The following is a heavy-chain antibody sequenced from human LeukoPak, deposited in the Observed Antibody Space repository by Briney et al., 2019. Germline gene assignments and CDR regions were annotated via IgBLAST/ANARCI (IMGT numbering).Heavy chain of an antibody. CDR2: LSPRGGST. J-gene: IGHJ4*02. V-gene: IGHV1-46*01. CDR3: ARDNNDWAVDY. Sequence: ASVTVSCKASGYTFTSYHMHWVRQAPGQGLEWMGILSPRGGSTRYAQRFQGRVTVTWDTSTSTVYMELNSLRSDDTAVYYCARDNNDWAVDYWGQGTLVTVSS. CDR1: GYTFTSYH. D-gene: IGHD1-1*01.